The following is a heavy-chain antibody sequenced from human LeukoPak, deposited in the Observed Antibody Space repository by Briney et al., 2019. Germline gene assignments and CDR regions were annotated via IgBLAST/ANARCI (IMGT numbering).Heavy chain of an antibody. CDR3: ARLTIAASINWFDP. CDR1: GFTFSNYW. V-gene: IGHV3-7*01. Sequence: GGSLRLSCEGSGFTFSNYWMGWVRQAPGKGLQWVANIKQDGSEKYYVDSVKGRFTISRDNAKNSLYLQMNSLRAEDTAVYYCARLTIAASINWFDPWGQGTLVTVSS. D-gene: IGHD6-13*01. J-gene: IGHJ5*02. CDR2: IKQDGSEK.